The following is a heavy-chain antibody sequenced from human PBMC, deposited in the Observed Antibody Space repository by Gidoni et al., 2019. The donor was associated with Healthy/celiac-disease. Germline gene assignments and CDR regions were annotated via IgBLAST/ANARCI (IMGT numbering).Heavy chain of an antibody. D-gene: IGHD3-3*01. CDR2: ISYDGSNK. CDR1: GFTFSNYA. V-gene: IGHV3-30*04. CDR3: AGPSGFLEWLLEV. Sequence: QVQLVESGGGVVQPGRSLRLSCAASGFTFSNYAMHWVRQAPGKGLEWVAVISYDGSNKYYADSVKGRFTISRDNSKNTLYLQMNSLRAEDTAVYYCAGPSGFLEWLLEVWGQGTLVTVSS. J-gene: IGHJ4*02.